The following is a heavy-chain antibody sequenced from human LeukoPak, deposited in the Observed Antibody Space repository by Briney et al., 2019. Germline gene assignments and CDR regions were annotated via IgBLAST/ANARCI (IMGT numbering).Heavy chain of an antibody. D-gene: IGHD6-13*01. CDR1: GDSISPYY. V-gene: IGHV4-59*01. Sequence: PSETLSLTCTATGDSISPYYWSWIRQPPGKGLQWIGYISYSGDTNYNPSLKSRVTMSVDTSKNQLSLKLSSVTAADTAVYYCARSQQLIRTFDYWGQGTLVTVSS. J-gene: IGHJ4*02. CDR3: ARSQQLIRTFDY. CDR2: ISYSGDT.